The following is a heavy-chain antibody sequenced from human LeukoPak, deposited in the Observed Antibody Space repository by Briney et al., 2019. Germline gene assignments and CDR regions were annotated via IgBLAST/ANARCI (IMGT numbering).Heavy chain of an antibody. J-gene: IGHJ5*02. Sequence: SQTLSLTCTVSGGSISSGSYYWSWIRQPAGKGLEWIGRICTSGSTNYNPSLKSRVTISVDTSKNQFSLKLSSVTAADTAVYYCAREGYYDSSGYYAYNWFDPWGQGTLVTVSS. CDR1: GGSISSGSYY. CDR3: AREGYYDSSGYYAYNWFDP. CDR2: ICTSGST. V-gene: IGHV4-61*02. D-gene: IGHD3-22*01.